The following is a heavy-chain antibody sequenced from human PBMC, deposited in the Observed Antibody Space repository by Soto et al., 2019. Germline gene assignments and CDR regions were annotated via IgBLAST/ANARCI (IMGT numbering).Heavy chain of an antibody. J-gene: IGHJ4*02. CDR3: ARERTDGAYFDY. CDR2: IRPDRGNT. V-gene: IGHV1-3*01. D-gene: IGHD2-21*02. CDR1: GYSFTTYT. Sequence: ASVKVSCKASGYSFTTYTIQWVRQAPGQRLEWMGWIRPDRGNTQYSQNFQGRVTLTRDTSASTVYMELSSLRSEDTAVYYCARERTDGAYFDYWGQGTLVTVSS.